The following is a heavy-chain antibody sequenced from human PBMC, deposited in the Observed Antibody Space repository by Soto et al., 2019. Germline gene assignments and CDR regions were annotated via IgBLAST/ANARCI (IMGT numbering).Heavy chain of an antibody. CDR1: GFTFSSYA. Sequence: EVQLLESGGGLVQPGGSLRLSCTVSGFTFSSYAMTWVRQAPGKGLEWVSAISGTGGGTYYADSVKGRFTISRDNSKNTLCLQLDSRRVEDTAIYYCAKDREWFGEFPYYYYGMNVWGQGTTVTVSS. CDR2: ISGTGGGT. CDR3: AKDREWFGEFPYYYYGMNV. V-gene: IGHV3-23*01. D-gene: IGHD3-10*01. J-gene: IGHJ6*02.